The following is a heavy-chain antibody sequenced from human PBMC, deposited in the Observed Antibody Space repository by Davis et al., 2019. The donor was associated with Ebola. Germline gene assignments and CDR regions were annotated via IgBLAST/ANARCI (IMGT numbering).Heavy chain of an antibody. V-gene: IGHV3-23*01. CDR1: GFTFSSYS. CDR2: ISGSGGST. Sequence: GESLKISCAASGFTFSSYSMNWVRQAPGKGLEWVSAISGSGGSTYYADSVKGRFTISRHNSKNTLYLQMNSLRAEDTAVYYCARGHILSDAFDIWGQGTMVTVSS. D-gene: IGHD2-15*01. CDR3: ARGHILSDAFDI. J-gene: IGHJ3*02.